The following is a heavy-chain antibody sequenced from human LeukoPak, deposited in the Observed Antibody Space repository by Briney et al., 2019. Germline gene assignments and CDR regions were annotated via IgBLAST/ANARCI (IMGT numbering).Heavy chain of an antibody. CDR1: GYTFTSYD. CDR3: ARWSRGVGYCSGGSCYPDY. V-gene: IGHV1-18*01. CDR2: ISAYNGNT. Sequence: ASVKVSCKASGYTFTSYDINWVRQAPGQGLEWMGWISAYNGNTNYAQKLQGRVTMTTDTSTSTAYMELRSLRSDDTAVYYCARWSRGVGYCSGGSCYPDYWGQGTLVTVSS. D-gene: IGHD2-15*01. J-gene: IGHJ4*02.